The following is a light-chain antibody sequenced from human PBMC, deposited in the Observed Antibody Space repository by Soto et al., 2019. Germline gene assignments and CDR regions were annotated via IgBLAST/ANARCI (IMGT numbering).Light chain of an antibody. J-gene: IGKJ5*01. V-gene: IGKV3-20*01. Sequence: EIVLTQSPGTLSLSPGERATLSCSASQSVSSSYLAWYQQKPGQAPRLLIYGASSRATGIPDRFSGSGSGTDFTLTISSLQSEDFAVYYCQQYTNWPPITVGQGTRLEIK. CDR3: QQYTNWPPIT. CDR2: GAS. CDR1: QSVSSSY.